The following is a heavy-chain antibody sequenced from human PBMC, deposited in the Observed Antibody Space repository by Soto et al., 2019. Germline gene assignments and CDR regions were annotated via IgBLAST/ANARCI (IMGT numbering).Heavy chain of an antibody. CDR2: IIPILGIA. CDR3: ARSRGITMVRGVIDWFDP. Sequence: QVQLVQSGAEVKKPGSSVKVSCKASGGTFSSYTISWVRQAPGQGLEWMGRIIPILGIANYAQKFQGRVTITADKSTSTAYMELSSLRSEDTAVYYCARSRGITMVRGVIDWFDPWGQGTLVTVSS. D-gene: IGHD3-10*01. CDR1: GGTFSSYT. J-gene: IGHJ5*02. V-gene: IGHV1-69*02.